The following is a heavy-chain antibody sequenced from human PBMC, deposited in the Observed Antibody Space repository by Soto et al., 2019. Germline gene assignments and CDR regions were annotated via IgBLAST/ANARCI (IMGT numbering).Heavy chain of an antibody. J-gene: IGHJ5*02. Sequence: GASVKVSCKASGYTFTSYAMHWVRQAPGQRLEWMGWINAGNGNTKYSQKLQGRVTITRDTSASTAYMELSSLRSEDTAVYYCARDPAYYYDSSGYYYGGFWFDPWGQGTLVTVSS. V-gene: IGHV1-3*01. CDR2: INAGNGNT. D-gene: IGHD3-22*01. CDR1: GYTFTSYA. CDR3: ARDPAYYYDSSGYYYGGFWFDP.